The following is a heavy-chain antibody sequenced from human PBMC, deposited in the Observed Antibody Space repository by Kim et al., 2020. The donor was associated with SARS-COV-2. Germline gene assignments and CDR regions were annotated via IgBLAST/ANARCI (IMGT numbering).Heavy chain of an antibody. CDR1: GFTFSSYS. J-gene: IGHJ5*02. CDR2: ISSSSSYI. Sequence: GGSLRLSCAASGFTFSSYSMNWVRQAPGKGLEWVSSISSSSSYIYYADSVKGRFTISRDNAKNSLYLQMNSLRAEDTAVYYCARKVVHNWFDPWGQGTLVTVSS. D-gene: IGHD2-15*01. V-gene: IGHV3-21*01. CDR3: ARKVVHNWFDP.